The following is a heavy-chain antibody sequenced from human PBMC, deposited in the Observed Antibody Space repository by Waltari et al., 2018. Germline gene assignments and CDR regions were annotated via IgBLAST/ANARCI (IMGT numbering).Heavy chain of an antibody. CDR2: IYPGDSDT. V-gene: IGHV5-51*01. D-gene: IGHD1-26*01. J-gene: IGHJ4*02. Sequence: EVQLVQSGAEVKKTGESLKISCKGSGYSFTSYWIGWVRQMPGKGLAWRGVIYPGDSDTKYSPAVQGQVTISADKSSSTAYLQGSSLKASDTAMYYCARTPWYSGSYYYFDYWGQGTLVTVSS. CDR3: ARTPWYSGSYYYFDY. CDR1: GYSFTSYW.